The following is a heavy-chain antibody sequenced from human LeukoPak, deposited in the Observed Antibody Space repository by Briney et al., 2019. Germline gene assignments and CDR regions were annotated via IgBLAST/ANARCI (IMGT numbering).Heavy chain of an antibody. CDR1: GGSFSGYY. D-gene: IGHD3-3*01. J-gene: IGHJ6*03. CDR2: INHSGCS. V-gene: IGHV4-34*01. Sequence: PSETLSLTCAVHGGSFSGYYWSWIRQPPGKGLEWIGGINHSGCSNDNPSIKSRVTISVDTSKNQFSLKLSSVTAADTAVYYCARGSLWYDFWSGKGYYYYYMDVWGKGTTVTVSS. CDR3: ARGSLWYDFWSGKGYYYYYMDV.